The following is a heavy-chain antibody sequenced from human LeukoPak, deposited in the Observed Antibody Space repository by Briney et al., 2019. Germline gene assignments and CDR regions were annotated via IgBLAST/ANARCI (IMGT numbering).Heavy chain of an antibody. D-gene: IGHD3-22*01. CDR2: ISGSGGST. CDR3: ARDSVYYYDSSGYYEYIDY. V-gene: IGHV3-23*01. Sequence: TGGSLRLSCAASGFTFSSYAMSWVRQAPGKGLEWVSAISGSGGSTYYADSVKGRFTISRDNAKNSLYLQMNSLRAEDTAVYYCARDSVYYYDSSGYYEYIDYWGQGTLVTVSS. J-gene: IGHJ4*02. CDR1: GFTFSSYA.